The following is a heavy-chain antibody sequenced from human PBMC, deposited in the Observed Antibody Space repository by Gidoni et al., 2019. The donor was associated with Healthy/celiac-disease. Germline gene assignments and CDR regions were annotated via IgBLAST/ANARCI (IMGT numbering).Heavy chain of an antibody. Sequence: QVQLQESGPGLVKPSQTLSLTCPVTGASISSGDYYWSWIRQPPGKGLEWIGSIYYSGSTYYNPALKSRVTISVDTSKNQFFLKLSSVTAADTAVYYCARQYPTGAFDIWGQGTMVTVSS. J-gene: IGHJ3*02. CDR1: GASISSGDYY. V-gene: IGHV4-30-4*01. D-gene: IGHD2-2*01. CDR3: ARQYPTGAFDI. CDR2: IYYSGST.